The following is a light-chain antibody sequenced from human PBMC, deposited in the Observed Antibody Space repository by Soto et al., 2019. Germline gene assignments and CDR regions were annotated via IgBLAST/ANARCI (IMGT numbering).Light chain of an antibody. CDR3: QQYGSSSWT. CDR1: QSVSSSY. J-gene: IGKJ1*01. CDR2: GAS. V-gene: IGKV3-20*01. Sequence: EIVLTQSPGTLSLSPGERATLSCRASQSVSSSYFAWYQQRFGQAPRLLIYGASSRATGIPDRFRGSGSGKDFTRTISRLEPEDFAVYYCQQYGSSSWTFGQGTKVEIK.